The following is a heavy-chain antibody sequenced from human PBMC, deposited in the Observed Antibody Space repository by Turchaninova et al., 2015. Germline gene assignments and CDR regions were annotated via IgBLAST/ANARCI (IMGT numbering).Heavy chain of an antibody. D-gene: IGHD2-8*02. J-gene: IGHJ4*02. Sequence: QVQLQQWGAGLVRPSETLSLTCAVSGESFSVGGSFTGYYWSWIRQAPGKGLEWIGQIKSNGETTYNPSDRLRVTSSVDKSSDRVSRGLTTVPAADTGVSCFARNPLSMSYWDHWGRRSLVTVSS. CDR1: GESFSVGGSFTGYY. V-gene: IGHV4-61*03. CDR2: IKSNGET. CDR3: ARNPLSMSYWDH.